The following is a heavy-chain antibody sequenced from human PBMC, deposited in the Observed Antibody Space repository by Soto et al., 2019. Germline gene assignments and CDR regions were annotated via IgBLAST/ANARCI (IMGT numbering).Heavy chain of an antibody. CDR3: ARLGELSLYYYYYMDV. J-gene: IGHJ6*03. V-gene: IGHV3-21*01. D-gene: IGHD3-16*02. CDR1: GFTFSSNV. Sequence: GGSLRLSCAASGFTFSSNVMNWVRQAPGKGLEWVSGISASSSGIYYADSVKGRFTISRDNAQNSLYLQMNSLRAEDTAVYYCARLGELSLYYYYYMDVWGKGTTVTVSS. CDR2: ISASSSGI.